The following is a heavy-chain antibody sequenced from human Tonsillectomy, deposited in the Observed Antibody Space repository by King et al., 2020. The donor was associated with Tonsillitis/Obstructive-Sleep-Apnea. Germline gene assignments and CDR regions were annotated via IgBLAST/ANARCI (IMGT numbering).Heavy chain of an antibody. V-gene: IGHV3-9*01. J-gene: IGHJ4*02. D-gene: IGHD4-17*01. CDR2: ISWNSGDM. CDR3: AKDKGYGDYRYFDS. CDR1: GFIFDDYV. Sequence: VQLVESGGGLVLPGRSLRLSCAASGFIFDDYVIHWVRQSPGKGLEWVSGISWNSGDMGYADSVKGRFTISRDNAKSSLYLQMNSLKVEDTAFYYCAKDKGYGDYRYFDSWGQGTLVTSPQ.